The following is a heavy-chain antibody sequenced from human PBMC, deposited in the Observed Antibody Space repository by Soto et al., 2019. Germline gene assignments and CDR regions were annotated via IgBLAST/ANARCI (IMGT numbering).Heavy chain of an antibody. CDR1: GFTFSSYG. V-gene: IGHV3-33*01. CDR3: ARVASPGGRDPLTTRKIYYFDY. Sequence: QVQLVESGGGVVQPGRSLRLSCAASGFTFSSYGMHWVRQAPGKGLEWVAVIWYDGSNKYYADSVKGRFTISRDNSKNTRYLQMNSLRAEDTAVYYCARVASPGGRDPLTTRKIYYFDYWGQGTLVTVSS. D-gene: IGHD4-17*01. CDR2: IWYDGSNK. J-gene: IGHJ4*02.